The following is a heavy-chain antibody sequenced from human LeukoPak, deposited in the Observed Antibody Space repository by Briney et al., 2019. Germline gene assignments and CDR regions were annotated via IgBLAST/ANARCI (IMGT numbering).Heavy chain of an antibody. V-gene: IGHV4-39*01. CDR1: GGSISSSSYY. CDR3: ARLDVDIATLVDY. Sequence: SETLSLTCTVSGGSISSSSYYWGWIRQPPGKGLELIGSIYYSGSTYYNPSLKSRVTISVDTSKNQFSLKLSSVTAADTAVYYCARLDVDIATLVDYWGQGTLVTVSS. D-gene: IGHD5-18*01. J-gene: IGHJ4*02. CDR2: IYYSGST.